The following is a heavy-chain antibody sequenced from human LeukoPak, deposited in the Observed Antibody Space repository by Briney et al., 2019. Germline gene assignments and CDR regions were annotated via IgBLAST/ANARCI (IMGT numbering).Heavy chain of an antibody. CDR3: ARASPSIVVVPPAPNFDF. J-gene: IGHJ4*02. CDR1: GGSISSGGYS. CDR2: IYHSGST. D-gene: IGHD2-2*01. V-gene: IGHV4-61*08. Sequence: SETLSLTCAVSGGSISSGGYSWSWIRQPPGKGLEWIGYIYHSGSTNYNPSLKSRVTISVDTSKNQFSLKLTSVTAADTAVYYCARASPSIVVVPPAPNFDFWGQGTLVTVSS.